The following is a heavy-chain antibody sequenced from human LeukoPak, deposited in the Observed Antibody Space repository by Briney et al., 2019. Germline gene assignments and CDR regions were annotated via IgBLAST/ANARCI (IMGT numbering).Heavy chain of an antibody. D-gene: IGHD3-22*01. CDR3: ARGPRITMIVVVIAEFDY. V-gene: IGHV1-2*02. J-gene: IGHJ4*02. CDR1: GYTFTGYY. CDR2: INPNSGGT. Sequence: ASVKVSCKASGYTFTGYYMHWVRQAPGQGLEWMGWINPNSGGTNYAQKFQGRVTMTRDTSISTAYMELSRLRSDDTAVYYCARGPRITMIVVVIAEFDYWGQGALVTVSS.